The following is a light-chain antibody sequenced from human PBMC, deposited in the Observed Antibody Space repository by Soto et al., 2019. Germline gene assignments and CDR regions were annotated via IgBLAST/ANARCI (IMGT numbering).Light chain of an antibody. CDR2: AAS. CDR3: QQSFGIRQT. CDR1: QSISTY. V-gene: IGKV1-39*01. J-gene: IGKJ1*01. Sequence: DFQLPQFPPPLSAFLGEKVTFTFRASQSISTYLNWYEQKPGKAPKLLIYAASTLQSGVPSRFSGSGSGTDFTLTISSLQPGDFATYYCQQSFGIRQTFGQGTKV.